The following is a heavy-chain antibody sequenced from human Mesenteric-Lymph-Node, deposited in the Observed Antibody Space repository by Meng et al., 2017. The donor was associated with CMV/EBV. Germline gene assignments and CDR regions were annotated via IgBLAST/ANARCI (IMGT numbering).Heavy chain of an antibody. CDR3: ARGNGGSFDY. J-gene: IGHJ4*02. Sequence: VSCKASGYTFTGYYMHWVRQAPGQGLEWMGWMNPNSGNTGYVQKFQGRVTMTRDTSISTAYMELNGLRSEDTAVYYCARGNGGSFDYWGQGSLVTVSS. CDR1: GYTFTGYY. V-gene: IGHV1-8*02. CDR2: MNPNSGNT. D-gene: IGHD3-10*01.